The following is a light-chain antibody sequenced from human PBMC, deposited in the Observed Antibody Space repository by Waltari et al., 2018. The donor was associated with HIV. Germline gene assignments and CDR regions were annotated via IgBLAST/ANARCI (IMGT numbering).Light chain of an antibody. CDR3: SSYAMTTTVL. Sequence: QSALTQPASVSGSPGQSITISCTGTSSDVGGYTYVSWYQQHPGKAPKLIIYEVSNRPSGGSERFSGSKSGNTASLTISGLQAEDEADYFCSSYAMTTTVLFGGGTKLTVL. V-gene: IGLV2-14*01. J-gene: IGLJ2*01. CDR2: EVS. CDR1: SSDVGGYTY.